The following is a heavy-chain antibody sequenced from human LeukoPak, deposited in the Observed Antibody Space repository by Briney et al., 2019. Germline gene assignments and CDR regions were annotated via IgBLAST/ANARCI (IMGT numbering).Heavy chain of an antibody. V-gene: IGHV3-66*02. J-gene: IGHJ1*01. CDR3: ARVAVEGREFFQH. D-gene: IGHD6-19*01. CDR2: IYTAGNT. Sequence: GGSLRLSCTASAFTASSNCMSWVRQAPGKGLEWVSLIYTAGNTYYADSVRGRFTISRDISKNTLYLQMNSLRIDDTAVYYCARVAVEGREFFQHWGQGTLVTVSS. CDR1: AFTASSNC.